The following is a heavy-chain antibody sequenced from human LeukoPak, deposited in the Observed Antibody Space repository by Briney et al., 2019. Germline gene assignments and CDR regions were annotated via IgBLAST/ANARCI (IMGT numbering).Heavy chain of an antibody. D-gene: IGHD6-6*01. CDR3: ARDVGTSSNWYDP. J-gene: IGHJ5*02. Sequence: PGGSLRLSCVASGFTFSNYWMSWVRQAPGKGLEWVSYISTGGSTIYYADSVRGRFTISRDNTKNSLFLQMNSLRVEDTAIYYCARDVGTSSNWYDPWGQGTLVTVSS. CDR1: GFTFSNYW. V-gene: IGHV3-11*01. CDR2: ISTGGSTI.